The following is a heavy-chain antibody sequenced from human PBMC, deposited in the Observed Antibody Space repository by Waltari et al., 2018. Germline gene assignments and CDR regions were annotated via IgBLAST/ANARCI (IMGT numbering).Heavy chain of an antibody. D-gene: IGHD3-22*01. Sequence: EVEVLESGGGLVQPGGSLGLTCAASGFTFISYAMNWVRQAPGKGLEWVSGINGDGDNTYYADSVRGRFTISRDNSKNTLNLEMNSLRAEDTAVYYCAKAHFYDSSGHIEHW. CDR2: INGDGDNT. V-gene: IGHV3-23*01. CDR3: AKAHFYDSSGHIEH. CDR1: GFTFISYA. J-gene: IGHJ1*01.